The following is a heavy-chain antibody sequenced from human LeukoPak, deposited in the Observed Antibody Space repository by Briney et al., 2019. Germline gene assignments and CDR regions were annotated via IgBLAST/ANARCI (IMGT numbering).Heavy chain of an antibody. Sequence: GGXXXXSXXAXGXTFSNFWMSWVRQAPGKGLEWVANIKQDGSEKYYVDSLKGRFTISRDNAKNSLYLQMNSLRAEDTAVYFCARLTWGLVDNWGQGTLVTVSS. CDR3: ARLTWGLVDN. J-gene: IGHJ4*02. D-gene: IGHD7-27*01. CDR1: GXTFSNFW. V-gene: IGHV3-7*01. CDR2: IKQDGSEK.